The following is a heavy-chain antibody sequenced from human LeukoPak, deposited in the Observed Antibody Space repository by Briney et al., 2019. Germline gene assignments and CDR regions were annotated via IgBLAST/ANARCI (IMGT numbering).Heavy chain of an antibody. J-gene: IGHJ4*02. CDR2: ISAYNGNT. CDR3: ARDGIFDY. D-gene: IGHD1-26*01. CDR1: GYTFTNYG. Sequence: ASVTVSFMSSGYTFTNYGISWVRQAPGKGGEWMGCISAYNGNTNYAQKLQGRVTMTTDTSTSTAYMELRSLISDDTAVYYCARDGIFDYWGQGTLVTVSS. V-gene: IGHV1-18*01.